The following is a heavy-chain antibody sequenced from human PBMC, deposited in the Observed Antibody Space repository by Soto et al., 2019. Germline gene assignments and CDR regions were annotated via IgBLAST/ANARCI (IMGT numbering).Heavy chain of an antibody. CDR1: GGTFSSYA. CDR2: IIPIFGTA. J-gene: IGHJ3*02. D-gene: IGHD2-21*02. V-gene: IGHV1-69*06. CDR3: ARDRAYCGGDCYSEVAFDI. Sequence: GASVKVSCKASGGTFSSYAISWVRQAPGQGLEWMGGIIPIFGTANYAQKFQGRVTITADKSTSTAYMELSSLRSEDTAVYYCARDRAYCGGDCYSEVAFDIWGQGTMVTVSS.